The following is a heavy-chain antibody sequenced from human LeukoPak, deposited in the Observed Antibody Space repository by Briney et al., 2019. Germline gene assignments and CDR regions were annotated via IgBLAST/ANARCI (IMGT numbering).Heavy chain of an antibody. J-gene: IGHJ4*02. V-gene: IGHV4-34*12. CDR1: GGSFTDHY. CDR3: ARVSGLNNFDF. Sequence: SETLSLTCAVYGGSFTDHYWTWIRQSPGKGLEWIGEIIHNGVTKYNPSLKSRVTLSVDTSKNQFSLKVTSVTPADTAVYYCARVSGLNNFDFWGQGTLVTVSS. D-gene: IGHD1/OR15-1a*01. CDR2: IIHNGVT.